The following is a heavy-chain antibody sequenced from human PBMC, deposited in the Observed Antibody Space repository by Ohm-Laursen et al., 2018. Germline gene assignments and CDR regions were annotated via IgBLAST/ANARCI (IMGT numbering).Heavy chain of an antibody. J-gene: IGHJ6*02. CDR3: ASTESPYYYYGMDV. V-gene: IGHV1-69*13. Sequence: EASVKVSCKASGGTFSSYAISWVRQAPGQGLEWMGGIIPIFGTANYAQKFQGRVTITADESTSTAYMELSSLRSEDMAVYYCASTESPYYYYGMDVWGQGTTVTVSS. CDR2: IIPIFGTA. CDR1: GGTFSSYA.